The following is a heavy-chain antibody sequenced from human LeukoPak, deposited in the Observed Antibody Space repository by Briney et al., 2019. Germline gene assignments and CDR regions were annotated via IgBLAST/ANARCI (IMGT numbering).Heavy chain of an antibody. J-gene: IGHJ6*02. V-gene: IGHV1-18*01. D-gene: IGHD2-2*01. Sequence: ASVTVSYPASDHTSASYGISSGRQAPEQENEWMGWISAYNGNTNSAQMLHVRVTMTTGTSTSTAYMKMRSLRSDDTAVYYCARDSTHTCSSTSCLYYYYGMDVWGQGTTVTVSS. CDR3: ARDSTHTCSSTSCLYYYYGMDV. CDR2: ISAYNGNT. CDR1: DHTSASYG.